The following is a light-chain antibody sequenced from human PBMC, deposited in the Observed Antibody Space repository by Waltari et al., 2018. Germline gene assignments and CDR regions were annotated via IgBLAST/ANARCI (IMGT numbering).Light chain of an antibody. CDR3: SSYTSSSTLV. CDR1: SSDVGGYNY. J-gene: IGLJ2*01. Sequence: QSALTPPASVSGSPAQSITISCTGTSSDVGGYNYVSRYQQHPGKAPKLMIYDVSNRPSGVSNRFSGSKSGNTASLTISGLQAEDEADYYCSSYTSSSTLVFGGGTKLTVL. V-gene: IGLV2-14*01. CDR2: DVS.